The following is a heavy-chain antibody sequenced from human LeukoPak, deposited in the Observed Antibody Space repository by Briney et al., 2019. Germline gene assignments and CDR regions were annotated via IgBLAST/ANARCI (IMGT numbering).Heavy chain of an antibody. D-gene: IGHD3-16*01. CDR2: ISSSGSTR. J-gene: IGHJ4*02. CDR1: GFTFSSYE. CDR3: AKAEGPLPFGEATFDY. Sequence: GGSLRLSCAGSGFTFSSYEMNWVRQAPGKGLEWVSYISSSGSTRYYADSVKGRSTVSRDNAKNSLYLQMNSLRAEDTAVYYCAKAEGPLPFGEATFDYWGQGTLVTVSS. V-gene: IGHV3-48*03.